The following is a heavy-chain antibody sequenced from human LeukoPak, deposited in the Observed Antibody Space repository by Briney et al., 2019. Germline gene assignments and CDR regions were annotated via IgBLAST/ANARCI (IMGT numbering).Heavy chain of an antibody. Sequence: ASVKVSCKASGGTFSSYAISWVRQAPGQGLEWMGGIIPIFGTANYAQKFQGRVTITTDESTSTAYMELSSLRSEDTAVYYCARSRDDYVWGSYRIHRTFDYWGQGTLVTVSS. J-gene: IGHJ4*02. CDR2: IIPIFGTA. V-gene: IGHV1-69*05. D-gene: IGHD3-16*02. CDR3: ARSRDDYVWGSYRIHRTFDY. CDR1: GGTFSSYA.